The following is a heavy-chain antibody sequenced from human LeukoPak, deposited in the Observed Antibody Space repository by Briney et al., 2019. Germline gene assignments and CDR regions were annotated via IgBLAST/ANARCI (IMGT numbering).Heavy chain of an antibody. D-gene: IGHD5-24*01. J-gene: IGHJ4*02. V-gene: IGHV4-59*01. Sequence: SETLSLTCTVSVGSISSYYWSWIRQPPGKGLEWIGYIYYSGSTDYNPSLKSRVTISVDTSKNQFSLKLSSVTAAYTAVYYCRRGRWLQLPDNWGQGTLVTVSS. CDR3: RRGRWLQLPDN. CDR2: IYYSGST. CDR1: VGSISSYY.